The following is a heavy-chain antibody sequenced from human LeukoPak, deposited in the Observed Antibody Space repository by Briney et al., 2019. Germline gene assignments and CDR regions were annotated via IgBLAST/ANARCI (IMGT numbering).Heavy chain of an antibody. Sequence: SETLSLTYTVSGGSVNSHYWSWIRQPPGKGLEWIGYLYFSGSTGYNPSLKSRVRISVETSKNQFSLRLSSVTAADTAVYYCARPYDSSGYYIRGAFDIWGQGAMVTVS. CDR2: LYFSGST. J-gene: IGHJ3*02. CDR3: ARPYDSSGYYIRGAFDI. D-gene: IGHD3-22*01. CDR1: GGSVNSHY. V-gene: IGHV4-59*02.